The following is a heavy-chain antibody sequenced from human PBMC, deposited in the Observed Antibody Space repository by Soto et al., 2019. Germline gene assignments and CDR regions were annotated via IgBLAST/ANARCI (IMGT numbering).Heavy chain of an antibody. Sequence: QVQLVQSGAEVKKPGSSVKVSCKASGGTFSSYAISWVRQAPGQGLEWMGGIIPIFGTANYAQKFQGRVTITADKSTSTGYMELSSLRSEDTVVDYCARTIYPIAQQLYYFDYRVKGTLVTVSS. J-gene: IGHJ4*02. CDR3: ARTIYPIAQQLYYFDY. CDR1: GGTFSSYA. V-gene: IGHV1-69*06. CDR2: IIPIFGTA. D-gene: IGHD6-13*01.